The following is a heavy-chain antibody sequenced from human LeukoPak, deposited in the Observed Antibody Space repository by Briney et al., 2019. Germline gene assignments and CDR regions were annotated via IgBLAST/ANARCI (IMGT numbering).Heavy chain of an antibody. Sequence: SETLSLTCTVSGGSISSGDYYWSWIRQPPGKGLEWIGEINHSGSTNYNPSLKSRVTISVDTSKNQFSLKLSSVTAADTAVYYCAGRYSSSWYPAEDVWGQGTTVTVSS. CDR2: INHSGST. J-gene: IGHJ6*02. CDR3: AGRYSSSWYPAEDV. V-gene: IGHV4-39*07. CDR1: GGSISSGDYY. D-gene: IGHD6-13*01.